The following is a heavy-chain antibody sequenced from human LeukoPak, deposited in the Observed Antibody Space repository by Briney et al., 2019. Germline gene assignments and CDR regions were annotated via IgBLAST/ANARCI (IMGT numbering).Heavy chain of an antibody. CDR1: GFTFSNAW. CDR3: AREGRSYLVSYFDY. CDR2: IKSKTDGGTT. V-gene: IGHV3-15*07. Sequence: GGSLRLSCAASGFTFSNAWMNWVRQAPGKGLEWVGRIKSKTDGGTTDYAAPVKGRFTISRDDSKNTLYLQMNSLRAEDTAVYYCAREGRSYLVSYFDYWGQGTLVTVSS. J-gene: IGHJ4*02. D-gene: IGHD1-26*01.